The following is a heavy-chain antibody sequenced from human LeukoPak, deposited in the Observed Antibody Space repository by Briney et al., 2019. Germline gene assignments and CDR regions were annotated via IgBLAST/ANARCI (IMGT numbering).Heavy chain of an antibody. CDR1: GFTVSYNY. Sequence: GGSLRLSCAASGFTVSYNYMSWVRQAPGKGLEWVSVIYSGGSTYYADSVKGRFTISRDNSKNTLYLQMNSLRAEDTAVYYCARELIGCSGGSCPLKGVNWFDPWGQGTLVTVSS. CDR2: IYSGGST. J-gene: IGHJ5*02. D-gene: IGHD2-15*01. CDR3: ARELIGCSGGSCPLKGVNWFDP. V-gene: IGHV3-66*01.